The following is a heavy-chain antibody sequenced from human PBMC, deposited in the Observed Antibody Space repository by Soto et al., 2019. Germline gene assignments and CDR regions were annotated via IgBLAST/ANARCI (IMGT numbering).Heavy chain of an antibody. V-gene: IGHV4-4*02. J-gene: IGHJ4*02. CDR2: IYHSGST. D-gene: IGHD1-26*01. Sequence: SETLSLTCAVSGGSISSSNWWSWVRQPPGKGLEWIGEIYHSGSTNYNPSLKSRVTISVDKSKNQFSLQLSSVTAADTALYYCARDGEYSGSYYDYWGQGTLVTVSS. CDR1: GGSISSSNW. CDR3: ARDGEYSGSYYDY.